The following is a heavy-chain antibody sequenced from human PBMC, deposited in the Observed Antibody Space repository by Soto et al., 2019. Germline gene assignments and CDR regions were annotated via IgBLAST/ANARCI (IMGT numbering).Heavy chain of an antibody. D-gene: IGHD3-22*01. V-gene: IGHV2-5*02. J-gene: IGHJ4*02. Sequence: QITLKASGPPLVKPTQTLTLTCTFSGFSLSTSGVGVGWIRQPPGKALEWLALIYWDDDKRYSPSLKSKLTITKDTSKNKVVLTMTNMYPVDTATYYYAHLYDSSGYCAYWGQGTLVTLSS. CDR2: IYWDDDK. CDR1: GFSLSTSGVG. CDR3: AHLYDSSGYCAY.